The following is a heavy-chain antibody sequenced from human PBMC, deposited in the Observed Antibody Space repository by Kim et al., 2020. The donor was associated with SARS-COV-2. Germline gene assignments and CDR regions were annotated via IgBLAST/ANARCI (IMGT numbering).Heavy chain of an antibody. CDR1: GFTFSSYA. CDR2: ISGSGGST. V-gene: IGHV3-23*01. CDR3: AKDSLGSGIYYNARSIY. Sequence: GGSLRLSCAASGFTFSSYAMSWVRQAPGKGLEWVSAISGSGGSTYYADSVKGRFTISRDNSKNTLYLQMNSLRAEDTAVYYCAKDSLGSGIYYNARSIYWGQGTLITASS. J-gene: IGHJ4*02. D-gene: IGHD3-10*01.